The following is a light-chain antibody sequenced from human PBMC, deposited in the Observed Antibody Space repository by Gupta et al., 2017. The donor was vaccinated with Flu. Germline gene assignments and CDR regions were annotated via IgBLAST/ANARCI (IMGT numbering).Light chain of an antibody. V-gene: IGKV3-15*01. J-gene: IGKJ1*01. CDR2: GAS. CDR3: QQYNDWWT. Sequence: PGERATLACRAMQSVSSNLAWIQQKPGQAPRLLIYGASTRAAGIPARFSGSGSGTEFTLTISSLQSEDFAVYFCQQYNDWWTFGQGTKVEIK. CDR1: QSVSSN.